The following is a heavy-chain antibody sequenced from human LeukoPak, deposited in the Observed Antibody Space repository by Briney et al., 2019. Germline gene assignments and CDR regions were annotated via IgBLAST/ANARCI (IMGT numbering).Heavy chain of an antibody. CDR3: ARLPFGVVDY. V-gene: IGHV4-39*01. CDR1: GGSISSSSYY. J-gene: IGHJ4*02. Sequence: SETLSLTCTVSGGSISSSSYYWGWIRQPPGKGLEWIGSIYYSGSIYYNPSLKSRVTISVDTSKNQFSLKLSSVTAADTAVYYCARLPFGVVDYWGQGTLVTVSS. D-gene: IGHD3-3*01. CDR2: IYYSGSI.